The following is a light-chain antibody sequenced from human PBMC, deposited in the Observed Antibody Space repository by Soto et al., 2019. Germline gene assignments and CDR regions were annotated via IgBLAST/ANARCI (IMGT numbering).Light chain of an antibody. Sequence: QSVLTQPPSASGTPGQRVTISCSGSSSNIGSNYVYWYQQLPGTTPKHLIYRNNQRPSGVPARFSGSNAGTSASLAISGLRSEDEADYYCAEWDGGLSEVFGGGTKLTVL. CDR3: AEWDGGLSEV. J-gene: IGLJ2*01. V-gene: IGLV1-47*01. CDR1: SSNIGSNY. CDR2: RNN.